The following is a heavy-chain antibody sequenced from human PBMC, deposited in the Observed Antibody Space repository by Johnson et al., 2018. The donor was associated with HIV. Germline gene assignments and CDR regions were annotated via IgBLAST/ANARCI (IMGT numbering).Heavy chain of an antibody. D-gene: IGHD7-27*01. CDR2: ISNDGNNK. J-gene: IGHJ3*02. V-gene: IGHV3-30*04. CDR1: GFIFSSYH. Sequence: QVQLVESGGGVVQPGMSLRLSCAASGFIFSSYHMHWVRQAPGKGLEWVALISNDGNNKYNADSVKGRFTISRDNSKNTLFLQMNSLTADDTAIYYCVRSPNWALGDIWGQGTMVTVSS. CDR3: VRSPNWALGDI.